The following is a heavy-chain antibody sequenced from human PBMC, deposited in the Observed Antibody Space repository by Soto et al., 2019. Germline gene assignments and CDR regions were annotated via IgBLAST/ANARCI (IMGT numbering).Heavy chain of an antibody. CDR2: IYYSGTT. D-gene: IGHD2-15*01. J-gene: IGHJ4*02. CDR3: ARVGGIVVVVAEYYFDY. CDR1: GGSISSYH. V-gene: IGHV4-59*12. Sequence: SETLSLTCTVSGGSISSYHWSWIRQPPGKGLEWIGYIYYSGTTNYNPSLKSRVTISVDKSKNQFSLKLSSVTAADTAVYYCARVGGIVVVVAEYYFDYWGQGTLVTVSS.